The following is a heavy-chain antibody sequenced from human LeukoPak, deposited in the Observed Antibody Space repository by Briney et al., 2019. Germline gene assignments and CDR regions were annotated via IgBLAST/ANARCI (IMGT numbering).Heavy chain of an antibody. J-gene: IGHJ4*02. CDR2: ISSSSGFI. CDR3: ARDGYSSTWYEADY. D-gene: IGHD6-13*01. V-gene: IGHV3-21*01. CDR1: GFTFSSYW. Sequence: PGGSLRLSCAASGFTFSSYWMSWVRQAPGKGLEWVSSISSSSGFIYYADSVKGRFTISRDNAKNSLYLQMNSLRAEDTAVYYCARDGYSSTWYEADYWGQGTLVTVSS.